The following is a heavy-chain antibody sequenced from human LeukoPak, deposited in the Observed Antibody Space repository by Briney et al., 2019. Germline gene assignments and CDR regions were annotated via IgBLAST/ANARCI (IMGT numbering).Heavy chain of an antibody. CDR1: GYTFTSYD. CDR3: ARGLWDDSSGYDDI. V-gene: IGHV1-8*01. Sequence: ASVKVSCKASGYTFTSYDINWVRQATGQGPEWMGWMNPNSGNTGYAQKFQGRVTMTRNTSISTAYMELSSLRSEDTAVYYCARGLWDDSSGYDDIWGQGTMVTVSS. J-gene: IGHJ3*02. D-gene: IGHD3-22*01. CDR2: MNPNSGNT.